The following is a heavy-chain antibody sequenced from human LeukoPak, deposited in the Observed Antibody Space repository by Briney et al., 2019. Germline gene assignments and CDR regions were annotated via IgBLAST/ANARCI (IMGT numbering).Heavy chain of an antibody. D-gene: IGHD2-15*01. Sequence: ASVKVSCKASGYTFTGYYMHWVRQAPGQGLEWMGWINPNSGGTNYAQKFQGRVTMTRDTSISTAYMELSRLRSDDTAVYYCARDSFLTFLVVAATNGFDPWGQGTLVTVSS. CDR3: ARDSFLTFLVVAATNGFDP. CDR2: INPNSGGT. V-gene: IGHV1-2*02. CDR1: GYTFTGYY. J-gene: IGHJ5*02.